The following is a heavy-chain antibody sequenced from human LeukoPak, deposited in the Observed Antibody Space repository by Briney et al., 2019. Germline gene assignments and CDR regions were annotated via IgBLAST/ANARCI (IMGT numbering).Heavy chain of an antibody. Sequence: PGGSLRLSCAASGFTFSSYAMSWVRQAPGKGLEWVSAISGSGGSTYYADSVKGRFTISRDNAKNSLYLQMNSLRAEDTAVYYCARAPIAAAGENWGQETLVTVSS. V-gene: IGHV3-23*01. CDR1: GFTFSSYA. J-gene: IGHJ4*02. CDR3: ARAPIAAAGEN. CDR2: ISGSGGST. D-gene: IGHD6-13*01.